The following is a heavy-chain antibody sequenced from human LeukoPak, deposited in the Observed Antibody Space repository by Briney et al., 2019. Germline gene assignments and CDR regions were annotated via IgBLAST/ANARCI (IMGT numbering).Heavy chain of an antibody. CDR3: AREGNTAIDTNWFDP. CDR1: GYTFTDYY. V-gene: IGHV1-2*02. D-gene: IGHD5-18*01. J-gene: IGHJ5*02. CDR2: INPNNGVT. Sequence: PGASVKVFCKASGYTFTDYYMHWVRQAPGQGLEWMAWINPNNGVTNYAQKFQGRVTMTRDTSINTAYMELSRLRSDDTAVYYCAREGNTAIDTNWFDPWGQGTLVTVSS.